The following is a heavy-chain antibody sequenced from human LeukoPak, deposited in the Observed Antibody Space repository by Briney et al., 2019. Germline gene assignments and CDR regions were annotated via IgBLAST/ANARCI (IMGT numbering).Heavy chain of an antibody. V-gene: IGHV3-15*01. CDR2: IKSKTDGGTT. CDR3: TTTFDSSGFPA. Sequence: GESLRLSCVASVFTFSNAWMSWVRQAPGKGLEWVGRIKSKTDGGTTDYAAPVKGRFTISRDDSKNTLYLQMNSLKTEDTAVYFCTTTFDSSGFPAWGQGTLVTVSS. D-gene: IGHD6-19*01. J-gene: IGHJ5*02. CDR1: VFTFSNAW.